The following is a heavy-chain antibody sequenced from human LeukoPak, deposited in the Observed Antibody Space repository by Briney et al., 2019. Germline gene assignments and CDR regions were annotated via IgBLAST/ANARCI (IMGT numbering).Heavy chain of an antibody. CDR2: IWSDGNNK. Sequence: PGGSLRLSCAASGFTFNTYGMHWVRQAPGKGLEWVAVIWSDGNNKDYADSVKGRFTISRDNSKNTLYLQMSSLRAEDTAVYYCVRDQGYCTTTSCYSAGGYFDYWGPGTLVTVSS. CDR3: VRDQGYCTTTSCYSAGGYFDY. V-gene: IGHV3-33*01. J-gene: IGHJ4*02. CDR1: GFTFNTYG. D-gene: IGHD2-2*02.